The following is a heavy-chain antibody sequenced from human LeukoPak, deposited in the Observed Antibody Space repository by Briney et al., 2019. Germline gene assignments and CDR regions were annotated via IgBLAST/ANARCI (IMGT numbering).Heavy chain of an antibody. V-gene: IGHV3-9*01. D-gene: IGHD4/OR15-4a*01. Sequence: GGSLRLSGAASGFTFSSYAMHWVRRAPGKGLEWVSGISWNSGSIGYADSVKGRFTISRDNAKNSLYLQMNSLRAEDTALYYCAKGEPMTIVYYFDYWGQGTLVTVSS. CDR1: GFTFSSYA. CDR3: AKGEPMTIVYYFDY. J-gene: IGHJ4*02. CDR2: ISWNSGSI.